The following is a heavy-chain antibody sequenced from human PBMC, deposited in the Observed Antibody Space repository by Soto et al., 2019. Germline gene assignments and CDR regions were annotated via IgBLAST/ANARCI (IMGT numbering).Heavy chain of an antibody. D-gene: IGHD2-8*01. CDR1: GYTFPDYG. CDR2: LSAYNGKT. V-gene: IGHV1-18*04. J-gene: IGHJ5*02. CDR3: ARGAISGRVDAVSNWVGP. Sequence: ASVKVSCKASGYTFPDYGINWVRQAPGQGVEWVGWLSAYNGKTHYEQHFQGKGTMTTDTSPTTAYIDLRGLTTYGPAIYFFARGAISGRVDAVSNWVGPWGQGTLVTVSS.